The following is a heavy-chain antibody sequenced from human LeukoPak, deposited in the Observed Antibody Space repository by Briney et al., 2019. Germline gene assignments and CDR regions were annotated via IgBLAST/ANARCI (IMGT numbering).Heavy chain of an antibody. Sequence: GGSLRLSCEASGFTFSSHAMHWVRQAPGKGLEWVAFISYEGSIKYYADSVKGRFTISRDNSMNTLYLQMNSLRAEDTAVYYCARGAGYSYSSRYFDYWGQGTLVTVSS. J-gene: IGHJ4*02. D-gene: IGHD6-6*01. CDR3: ARGAGYSYSSRYFDY. CDR1: GFTFSSHA. V-gene: IGHV3-30*14. CDR2: ISYEGSIK.